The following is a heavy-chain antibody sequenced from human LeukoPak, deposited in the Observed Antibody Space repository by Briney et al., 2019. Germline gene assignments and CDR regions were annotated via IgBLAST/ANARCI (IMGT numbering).Heavy chain of an antibody. D-gene: IGHD3-22*01. CDR2: ISSSSGAR. Sequence: GGSLRLSCAASGFTFSTYSMNWVRQAPGKGLEWVSHISSSSGARFYADSVKGRFTISRDNAKNSLFLQMNSLRAEDTAVYYCARHRSSYYDADYWGQGTLVTVSS. V-gene: IGHV3-48*01. CDR1: GFTFSTYS. CDR3: ARHRSSYYDADY. J-gene: IGHJ4*02.